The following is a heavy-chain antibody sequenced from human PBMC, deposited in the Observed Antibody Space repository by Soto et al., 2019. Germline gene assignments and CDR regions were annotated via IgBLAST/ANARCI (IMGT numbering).Heavy chain of an antibody. J-gene: IGHJ4*02. D-gene: IGHD4-17*01. V-gene: IGHV3-11*01. CDR3: ARSGNDYGDYEILFDY. CDR1: GFFFSDYY. CDR2: ISSSGNTM. Sequence: PGGSLRLSCAASGFFFSDYYMSWIRQAPGKGLEWVSYISSSGNTMYYADSMKGRFTISRDNARNSLFLQMNSLRAEDTAMYYCARSGNDYGDYEILFDYWGQGTLVTVSS.